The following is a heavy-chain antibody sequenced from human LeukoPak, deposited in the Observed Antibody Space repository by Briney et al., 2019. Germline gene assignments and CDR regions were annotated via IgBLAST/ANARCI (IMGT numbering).Heavy chain of an antibody. J-gene: IGHJ4*02. D-gene: IGHD3-10*01. CDR2: ITSSSSSI. CDR3: TRGGSYFEK. V-gene: IGHV3-48*02. Sequence: GGSVRLSCVRSGYDFKIYSMKCVRPPPGKGLEWISYITSSSSSIFYAASVRGRFTISRDNDMNSMYLQMNSLRDEDTAVYYCTRGGSYFEKWGQGSLVTVTS. CDR1: GYDFKIYS.